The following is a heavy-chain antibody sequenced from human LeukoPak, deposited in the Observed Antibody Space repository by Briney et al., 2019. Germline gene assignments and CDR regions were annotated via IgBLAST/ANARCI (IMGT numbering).Heavy chain of an antibody. Sequence: SETLSLTCTVSGGSISSSSYYWGWLRQPPGKGLEWLGSICYSGSTYYTPSLKSRVTILLYTSENQFSLKLSSVTAADTAVYYCARGRVSPYWGQGTLVTVSS. J-gene: IGHJ4*02. V-gene: IGHV4-39*07. CDR1: GGSISSSSYY. CDR3: ARGRVSPY. CDR2: ICYSGST.